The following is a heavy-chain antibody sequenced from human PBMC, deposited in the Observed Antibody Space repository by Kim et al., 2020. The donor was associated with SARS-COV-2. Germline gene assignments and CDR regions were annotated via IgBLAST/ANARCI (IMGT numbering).Heavy chain of an antibody. V-gene: IGHV3-21*01. CDR3: ATRAPAGAITIFGVVIIESDYFDY. CDR2: ISSSSSYI. J-gene: IGHJ4*02. Sequence: GGSLRLSCAASGFTFSSYSMNWVRQAPGKGLEWVSSISSSSSYIYYADSVKGRFTISRDNAKNSLYLQMNSLRAEDTAVYYCATRAPAGAITIFGVVIIESDYFDYWGQGTLVTVSS. D-gene: IGHD3-3*01. CDR1: GFTFSSYS.